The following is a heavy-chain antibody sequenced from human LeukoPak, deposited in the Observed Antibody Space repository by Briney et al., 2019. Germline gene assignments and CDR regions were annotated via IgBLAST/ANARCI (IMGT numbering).Heavy chain of an antibody. CDR1: GGTFSSYA. D-gene: IGHD4-17*01. V-gene: IGHV1-69*04. J-gene: IGHJ4*02. CDR2: IIPILGIA. Sequence: ASVTVSCTASGGTFSSYAISWVRQAPGQGLEWMGRIIPILGIANYAQKFQGRVTITADKSTSTAYMELSSLRSEDTAVYYCARARNSVTTLWGQGTLVTVSS. CDR3: ARARNSVTTL.